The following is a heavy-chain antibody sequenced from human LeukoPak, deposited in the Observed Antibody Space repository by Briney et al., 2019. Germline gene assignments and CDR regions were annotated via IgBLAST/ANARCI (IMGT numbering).Heavy chain of an antibody. CDR1: GGSITSSY. CDR3: ARGRYSAGDNWFDP. J-gene: IGHJ5*02. V-gene: IGHV4-59*01. CDR2: IHYTGST. D-gene: IGHD3-9*01. Sequence: SETLSLTCTVSGGSITSSYWSLIRQSPGKGLEWIGYIHYTGSTNYNPSHKSRVTMLIDTSKNQFSLKLSSVTAADTAVYYCARGRYSAGDNWFDPWGQGTLVTVSS.